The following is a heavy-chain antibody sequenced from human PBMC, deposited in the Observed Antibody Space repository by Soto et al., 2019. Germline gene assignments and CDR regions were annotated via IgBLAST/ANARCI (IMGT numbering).Heavy chain of an antibody. J-gene: IGHJ6*02. V-gene: IGHV1-69*13. D-gene: IGHD6-19*01. CDR3: AREYSSGWYEKLFYYYYGMDV. CDR2: IIPIFGTA. CDR1: GGTFSSYA. Sequence: SVKVSCKASGGTFSSYAIIWVRQAPGQGLEWMGGIIPIFGTANYAQKFQGRVTITADESTSTAYMELSSLRSGDTAVYYCAREYSSGWYEKLFYYYYGMDVWGQGTTVTVSS.